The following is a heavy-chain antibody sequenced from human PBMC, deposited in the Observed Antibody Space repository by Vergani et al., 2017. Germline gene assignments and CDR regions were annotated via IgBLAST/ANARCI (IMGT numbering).Heavy chain of an antibody. V-gene: IGHV4-59*12. J-gene: IGHJ6*02. CDR1: GGSISSYY. CDR2: IYYSGST. Sequence: QVQLQESGPGLVKPSETLSLTCTVSGGSISSYYWSWIRQPPGKGLEWIGYIYYSGSTNYTPSLKSRVTISVDTSKNQFSLKLSSVTAADTAVYYGARARGVGCTMVRGVLGIDPPHYYGMDVWGQGTTVTVSS. D-gene: IGHD3-10*01. CDR3: ARARGVGCTMVRGVLGIDPPHYYGMDV.